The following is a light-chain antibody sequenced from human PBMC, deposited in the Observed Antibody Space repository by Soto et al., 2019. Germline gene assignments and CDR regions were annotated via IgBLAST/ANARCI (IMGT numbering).Light chain of an antibody. J-gene: IGKJ1*01. V-gene: IGKV4-1*01. CDR2: WAS. Sequence: DFVMTQSPDSLAVSLGERATINCKSSQSVLYSSNNKNYLAWYQQKLGQPPKLLIRWASTRESGVPDRFSGSGSGTDFTLSISSLQAEDVAVYYCQQYYSTPWTFGQGTKVDIK. CDR1: QSVLYSSNNKNY. CDR3: QQYYSTPWT.